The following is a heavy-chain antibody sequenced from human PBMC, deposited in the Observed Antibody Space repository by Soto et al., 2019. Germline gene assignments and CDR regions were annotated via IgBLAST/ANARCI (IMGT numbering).Heavy chain of an antibody. V-gene: IGHV4-59*01. CDR1: VVSISSYY. D-gene: IGHD4-17*01. CDR2: IHYSGST. Sequence: SETLSLTCTVSVVSISSYYWSWIRQPPGKGLEWIGYIHYSGSTKYNPSLKSRVSISVDTSKSQFSLKLNSVTAADTAVYYCARVGWTTVGYYFDYWGQGALVTVSS. CDR3: ARVGWTTVGYYFDY. J-gene: IGHJ4*02.